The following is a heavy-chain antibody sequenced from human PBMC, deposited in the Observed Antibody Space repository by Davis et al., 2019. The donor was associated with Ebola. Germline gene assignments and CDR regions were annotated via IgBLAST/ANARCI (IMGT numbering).Heavy chain of an antibody. Sequence: GESLKISCAASGFTFSTYSMSWVRQAPGKGLEWVSSISSDSDYIYYADSAKGRFTISRDNAKNSLYLQMNSLRAEDTAVYYCAKVSRIEWELLLYFDYWGQGTLVTVSS. J-gene: IGHJ4*02. CDR2: ISSDSDYI. CDR3: AKVSRIEWELLLYFDY. V-gene: IGHV3-21*01. CDR1: GFTFSTYS. D-gene: IGHD1-26*01.